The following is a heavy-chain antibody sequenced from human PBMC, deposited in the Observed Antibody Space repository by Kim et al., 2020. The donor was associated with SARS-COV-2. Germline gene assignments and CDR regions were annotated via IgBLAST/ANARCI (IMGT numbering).Heavy chain of an antibody. D-gene: IGHD2-21*01. Sequence: GGSLRLSCAASGFTFSSYWMTWVRQAPGKAPEWVSPFTADGSVIEYDSSVNRRTIISSNTTTSLHVLLMSRISPDEAAFYYCDCGGAGSDFNSWGQGALV. CDR1: GFTFSSYW. CDR3: DCGGAGSDFNS. V-gene: IGHV3-74*01. J-gene: IGHJ5*01. CDR2: FTADGSVI.